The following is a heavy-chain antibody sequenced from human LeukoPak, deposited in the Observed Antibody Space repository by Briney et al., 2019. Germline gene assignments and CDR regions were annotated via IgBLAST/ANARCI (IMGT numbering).Heavy chain of an antibody. CDR3: ARGQYYDSSGYHSH. CDR1: GYTFTGYY. V-gene: IGHV1-2*02. D-gene: IGHD3-22*01. Sequence: ASVKVSCKASGYTFTGYYMHWVRQAPGQGLEWMGWINPNSGGTNYAQKFQGRVTMTRDTSISTAYMELSRLRSDDTAVYYCARGQYYDSSGYHSHWGQETLVTVSS. J-gene: IGHJ4*02. CDR2: INPNSGGT.